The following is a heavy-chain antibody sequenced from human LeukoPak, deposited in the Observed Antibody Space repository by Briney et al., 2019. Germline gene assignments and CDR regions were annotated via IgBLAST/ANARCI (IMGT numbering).Heavy chain of an antibody. Sequence: SETLSLTCAVYGGSFSGYYWSWIRQTPEKGLEWIGEIHHYGSTNYNPSLKSRVTILIDTSKNQFSLNLISVTAADTAVYFCARTISNTAQPNWFDPWGQGILVTVSS. D-gene: IGHD2-2*02. CDR2: IHHYGST. V-gene: IGHV4-34*01. CDR3: ARTISNTAQPNWFDP. J-gene: IGHJ5*02. CDR1: GGSFSGYY.